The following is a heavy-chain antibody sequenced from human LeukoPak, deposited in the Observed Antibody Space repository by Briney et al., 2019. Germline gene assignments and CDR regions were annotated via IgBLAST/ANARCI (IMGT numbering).Heavy chain of an antibody. J-gene: IGHJ4*02. CDR3: ARDQEGFDY. Sequence: ASVKVSCKASGYTFTSNYVHWVRQAPGQGLEWMGMIYPRDGSTSYAQKFQGRVTVTRDTSTSTVHMELSGLRSEDTAVYYCARDQEGFDYWGQGTLVTVSS. CDR2: IYPRDGST. CDR1: GYTFTSNY. V-gene: IGHV1-46*01.